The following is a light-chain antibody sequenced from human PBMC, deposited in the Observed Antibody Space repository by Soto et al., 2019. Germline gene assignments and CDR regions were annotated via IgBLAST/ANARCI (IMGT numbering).Light chain of an antibody. J-gene: IGKJ4*01. V-gene: IGKV1-13*02. Sequence: AIQLTQSPSSLSASVGDRVTITCRASQGISSALAWYQQKPGKAPKLLIYDASSLESGVPSRFSGSGSGTDFTRTISSLQPEDFATYYCQQFNSYPHQLTFGGGTKVEIK. CDR1: QGISSA. CDR3: QQFNSYPHQLT. CDR2: DAS.